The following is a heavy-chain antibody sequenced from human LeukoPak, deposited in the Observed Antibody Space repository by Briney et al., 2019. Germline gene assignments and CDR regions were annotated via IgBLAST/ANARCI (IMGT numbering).Heavy chain of an antibody. CDR3: AKSRPNSSLLDAFDI. J-gene: IGHJ3*02. CDR2: INSGGST. D-gene: IGHD2/OR15-2a*01. V-gene: IGHV3-53*01. Sequence: GGSLRLSCAASGFTVSSNYMSWVRQAPGRGLEWVSVINSGGSTYYADSVKGRFTISRDNSKNTLYLQMNSLRAEDTAVYYCAKSRPNSSLLDAFDIWGQGTMVTVSS. CDR1: GFTVSSNY.